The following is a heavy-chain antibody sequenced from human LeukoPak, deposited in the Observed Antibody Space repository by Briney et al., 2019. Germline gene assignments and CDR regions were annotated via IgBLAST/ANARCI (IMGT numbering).Heavy chain of an antibody. CDR3: ARYSSGPQGSYGMDV. CDR2: INPNSGGT. V-gene: IGHV1-2*02. Sequence: ASVKVSCKASGYTFTGYSMHWVRQAPGQGLEWMGWINPNSGGTNYAQKFQGRVTMTRDTSISTAYMELSRLRSDDTAVYYCARYSSGPQGSYGMDVWGQGTTVTVSS. D-gene: IGHD6-19*01. CDR1: GYTFTGYS. J-gene: IGHJ6*02.